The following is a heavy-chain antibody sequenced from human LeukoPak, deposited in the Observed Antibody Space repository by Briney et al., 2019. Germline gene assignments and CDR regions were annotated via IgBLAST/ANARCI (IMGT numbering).Heavy chain of an antibody. D-gene: IGHD2-15*01. CDR1: GFTFSSYS. CDR3: ARARIRGAFDI. J-gene: IGHJ3*02. CDR2: ISSSSSYI. V-gene: IGHV3-21*01. Sequence: GGSLRLSCAASGFTFSSYSMNWVRQAPGKGLEWVSSISSSSSYIYYADSVKGRFTISRDNAKNSLYLQMNSLRAEDTAVYYCARARIRGAFDIWGQGTMVTVSS.